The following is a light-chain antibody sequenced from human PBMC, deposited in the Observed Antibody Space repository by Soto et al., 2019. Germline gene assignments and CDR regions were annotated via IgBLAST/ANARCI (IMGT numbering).Light chain of an antibody. CDR3: QQYNNWPPVT. Sequence: EIVMTQSPATLSVSPGERATLSCRASQSVSSNLAWYQQKPGQAPRLLIYGASTRATGIPARFSGSGSGTEFTLTISSLQSEYFAVYYFQQYNNWPPVTFGGGTKVEIK. CDR1: QSVSSN. V-gene: IGKV3-15*01. CDR2: GAS. J-gene: IGKJ4*01.